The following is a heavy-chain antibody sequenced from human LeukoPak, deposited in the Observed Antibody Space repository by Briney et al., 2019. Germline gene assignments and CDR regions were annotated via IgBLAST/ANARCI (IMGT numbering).Heavy chain of an antibody. CDR3: ATSRYGSGSYYPIDY. CDR2: INPKSGGT. J-gene: IGHJ4*02. V-gene: IGHV1-2*02. Sequence: ASVKVSCKASGYTFSAYYIHWVRRAPGQGLEWMGWINPKSGGTNSAQKLQGRVTMTSDTSISTTYMELSRLTSDDTAMYYCATSRYGSGSYYPIDYWGQGTLVTVSS. D-gene: IGHD3-10*01. CDR1: GYTFSAYY.